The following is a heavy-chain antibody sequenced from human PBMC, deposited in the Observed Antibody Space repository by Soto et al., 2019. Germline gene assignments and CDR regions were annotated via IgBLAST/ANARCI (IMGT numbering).Heavy chain of an antibody. D-gene: IGHD3-9*01. CDR2: IYYSGST. CDR1: GGSISSSSYY. J-gene: IGHJ4*02. CDR3: ARAELRYFDWLLYGPPTFDY. Sequence: QLQLQESGPGLVKPSETLSLTCTVSGGSISSSSYYWGWIRQPPGKGLEWIGSIYYSGSTYYNPSLKSRVTISVDTSKNQFSLKLSSVTAADTAVYYCARAELRYFDWLLYGPPTFDYWGQGTLVTVSS. V-gene: IGHV4-39*01.